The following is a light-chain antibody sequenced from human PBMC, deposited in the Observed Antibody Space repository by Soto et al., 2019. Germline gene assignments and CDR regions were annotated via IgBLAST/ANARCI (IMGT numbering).Light chain of an antibody. CDR1: SSNIGSNY. V-gene: IGLV1-47*01. J-gene: IGLJ2*01. CDR3: AAWDDSLSGQV. CDR2: RNN. Sequence: QAVVTQPPSASGTPGPRVTISCSGSSSNIGSNYVYWYQQLPGTAPKLLIYRNNQRPSGVPDRFSGSKSGTSASLAISGLRSEDEADYYCAAWDDSLSGQVFGGGTKLTVL.